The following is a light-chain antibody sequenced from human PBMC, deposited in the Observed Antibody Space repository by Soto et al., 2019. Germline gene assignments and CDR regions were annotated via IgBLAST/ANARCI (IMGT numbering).Light chain of an antibody. J-gene: IGKJ4*01. CDR2: GAA. Sequence: EIVLTQSPGTLSLSPGERATLSCRASQSVDSRYLAWYQQKPGQAPRVLIYGAASRAAGIPDRFSGSGSGADFTLTISRLEPADFAVYYCQQYGSSLLTFGGGTKVEIK. CDR1: QSVDSRY. CDR3: QQYGSSLLT. V-gene: IGKV3-20*01.